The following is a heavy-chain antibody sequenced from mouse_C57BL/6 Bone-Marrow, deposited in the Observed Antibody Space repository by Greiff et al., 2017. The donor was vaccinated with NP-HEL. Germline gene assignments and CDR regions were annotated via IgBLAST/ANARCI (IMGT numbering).Heavy chain of an antibody. CDR2: IYPGDGDT. Sequence: QVQLKQSGPELVKPGASVKISCKASGYAFSSSWMNWVKQRPGKGLEWIGRIYPGDGDTNYNGKFKGKATLTADKSSSTAYMQLSSLTSEDSAVYFCARLYNYDRRYFDVWGTGTTVTVSS. D-gene: IGHD1-3*01. V-gene: IGHV1-82*01. CDR1: GYAFSSSW. J-gene: IGHJ1*03. CDR3: ARLYNYDRRYFDV.